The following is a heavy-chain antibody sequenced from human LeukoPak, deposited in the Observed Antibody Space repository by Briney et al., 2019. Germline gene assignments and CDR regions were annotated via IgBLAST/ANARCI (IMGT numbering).Heavy chain of an antibody. J-gene: IGHJ5*02. CDR2: IIPIFGTA. Sequence: VASVKVSCKASGGTFSSYAISWVRQAPGQGLELMGGIIPIFGTANYEQKFQGRVTITTDESTSTAYMELSSLRSEDTAVYYCARVSYYDSSGGRHNWFDPWGQGTLVTVSS. D-gene: IGHD3-22*01. CDR3: ARVSYYDSSGGRHNWFDP. V-gene: IGHV1-69*05. CDR1: GGTFSSYA.